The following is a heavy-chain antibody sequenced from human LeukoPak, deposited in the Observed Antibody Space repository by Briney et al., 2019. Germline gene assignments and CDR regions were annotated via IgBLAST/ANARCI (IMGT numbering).Heavy chain of an antibody. D-gene: IGHD3-16*01. Sequence: SGTLSLTCAVSGGSISSSNWWSWVRQPPGMGLEWIGEIYHSGSTNYNPSLKSRVTILVDKSKNQFSLKLSSVTAADTAVYYCASYVAKYYFDYWGQGTLVTVSS. CDR3: ASYVAKYYFDY. V-gene: IGHV4-4*02. CDR2: IYHSGST. CDR1: GGSISSSNW. J-gene: IGHJ4*02.